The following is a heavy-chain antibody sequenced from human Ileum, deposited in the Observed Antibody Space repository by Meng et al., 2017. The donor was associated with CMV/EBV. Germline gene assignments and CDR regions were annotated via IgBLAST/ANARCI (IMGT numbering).Heavy chain of an antibody. CDR3: ARDRAMATRYYYYYGMDV. Sequence: GESLKISCAASGFTFSSYAMHWVRQAPGKGLEWVAVISYDGSNKYYADSVKGRFTISRDNSKNTLYLQMNSLRAEDTAVYYCARDRAMATRYYYYYGMDVWGQGTMVTVSS. CDR1: GFTFSSYA. D-gene: IGHD5-24*01. CDR2: ISYDGSNK. V-gene: IGHV3-30*04. J-gene: IGHJ6*02.